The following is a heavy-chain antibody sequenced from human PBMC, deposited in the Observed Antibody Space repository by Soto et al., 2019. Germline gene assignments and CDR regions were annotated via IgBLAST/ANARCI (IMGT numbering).Heavy chain of an antibody. V-gene: IGHV4-31*03. CDR3: ARRLDPDV. D-gene: IGHD3-9*01. CDR1: GGSISSGGYY. Sequence: SETLSLTCTVSGGSISSGGYYWSWIRQHPGKGLEWIGYIYYNGDTHYNPSLKSRLSMSVDTSKNQFSLSLTSVTAADTAVYYCARRLDPDVWGQGTTVTVSS. J-gene: IGHJ6*02. CDR2: IYYNGDT.